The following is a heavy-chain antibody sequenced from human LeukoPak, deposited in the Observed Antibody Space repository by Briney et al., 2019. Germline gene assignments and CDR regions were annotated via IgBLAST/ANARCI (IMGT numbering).Heavy chain of an antibody. CDR2: IHYSGTT. Sequence: SETLSLTCTVSDGSVSSVGYYWGWIRQPPGKGLEWIGSIHYSGTTYYNPSLASRVTIFVDTSKNQFSLRLSSVTAADTAVYYCARRDQAIDYWGQGTLVTVSS. J-gene: IGHJ4*02. V-gene: IGHV4-39*01. CDR1: DGSVSSVGYY. D-gene: IGHD5-24*01. CDR3: ARRDQAIDY.